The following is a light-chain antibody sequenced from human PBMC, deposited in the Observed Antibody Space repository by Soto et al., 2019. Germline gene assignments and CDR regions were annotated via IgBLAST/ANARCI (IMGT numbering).Light chain of an antibody. CDR3: LQHNSYPLT. Sequence: DIPMTQSPSSLSASVGARVTITCRASQGISNDLGWYQQKPGKVPKRLIYAASSLESGVPSRFSGSGSATEFTLTISSLQPEDFATYYCLQHNSYPLTFGGETKVEIK. J-gene: IGKJ4*01. CDR2: AAS. V-gene: IGKV1-17*01. CDR1: QGISND.